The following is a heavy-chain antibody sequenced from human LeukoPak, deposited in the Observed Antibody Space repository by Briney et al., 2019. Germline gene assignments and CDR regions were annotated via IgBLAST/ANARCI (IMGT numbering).Heavy chain of an antibody. CDR1: GFTFTSSA. J-gene: IGHJ4*02. D-gene: IGHD5-18*01. CDR2: IVVGSGNT. V-gene: IGHV1-58*02. CDR3: AREIGPIQLHLWGSAFDY. Sequence: SVKVSCKASGFTFTSSAMQWVRQARGQRLEWIGWIVVGSGNTNYAQKFQGRVTMTRDTSTNTVYMDLSSLRSEDTAVYYCAREIGPIQLHLWGSAFDYWGQGTLVTVSS.